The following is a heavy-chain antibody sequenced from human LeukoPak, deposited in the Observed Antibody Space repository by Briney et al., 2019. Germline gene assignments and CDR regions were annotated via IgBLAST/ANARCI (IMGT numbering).Heavy chain of an antibody. CDR2: ISSSDSTI. D-gene: IGHD1-26*01. CDR1: GFTFSSYE. CDR3: AREGTGSGDSFNI. Sequence: GGSLRLSCAASGFTFSSYEMNWVRQAPGKGLKWVSYISSSDSTIYYADSVKGRFTISRDDAKNSQYLQINSLRAEDTAVYYCAREGTGSGDSFNIWGQGTMVTVSS. J-gene: IGHJ3*02. V-gene: IGHV3-48*03.